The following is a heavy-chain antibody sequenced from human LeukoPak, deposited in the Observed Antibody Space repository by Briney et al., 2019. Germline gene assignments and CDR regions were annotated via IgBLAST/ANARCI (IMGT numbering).Heavy chain of an antibody. CDR1: GYSISSGYY. Sequence: TSETLSLTCAVSGYSISSGYYWVWIRQPPGKGLEWIGSIYHSGSTYYNPSLKSRVTISVDTSKNQFSLKLSSVTAADTAVYYCARVLPAFDYWGQGTLVTVSS. D-gene: IGHD2-2*01. J-gene: IGHJ4*02. CDR3: ARVLPAFDY. V-gene: IGHV4-38-2*01. CDR2: IYHSGST.